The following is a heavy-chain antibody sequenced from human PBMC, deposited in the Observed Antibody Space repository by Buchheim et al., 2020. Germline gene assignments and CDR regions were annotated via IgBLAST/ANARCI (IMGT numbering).Heavy chain of an antibody. CDR1: GYNFSNYW. J-gene: IGHJ5*02. CDR3: ARSGELINYFGP. CDR2: IYSGDSVT. V-gene: IGHV5-51*03. D-gene: IGHD1-7*01. Sequence: EVQLVQSGGEVKKPGESLKIACQGFGYNFSNYWLGWVRQMPGKGLEWMGVIYSGDSVTRYSPSFQGQVTMSVDKSPRNAYLQWSSLKAADTAMYYCARSGELINYFGPGGQGTL.